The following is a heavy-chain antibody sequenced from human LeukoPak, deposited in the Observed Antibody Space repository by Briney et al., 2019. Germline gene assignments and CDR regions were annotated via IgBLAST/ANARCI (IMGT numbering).Heavy chain of an antibody. Sequence: PSETLSLTCTVSGGSISSYYWSWIRQPPGKGLEWIGYIYYSGTTNYNPSLKSRVNISVDTSKNQFSPNLSSVTAADTAVYYCARDRLYYFDYWGQGTLVTVSS. CDR3: ARDRLYYFDY. V-gene: IGHV4-59*01. CDR1: GGSISSYY. CDR2: IYYSGTT. J-gene: IGHJ4*02.